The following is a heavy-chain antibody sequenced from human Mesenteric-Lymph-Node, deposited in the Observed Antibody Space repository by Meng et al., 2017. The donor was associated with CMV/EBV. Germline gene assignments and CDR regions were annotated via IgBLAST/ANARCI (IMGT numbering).Heavy chain of an antibody. V-gene: IGHV4-34*01. D-gene: IGHD5-18*01. Sequence: SETLSLTCAVYGGSFSGYYWSWIRQPPGKGMEWIGEINHSGSTNYNPSLKSRVTISVDTSKNQFSLKLSSENAADKAVYYCARKNSYGYYFDYWGQGTLVTVSS. CDR3: ARKNSYGYYFDY. CDR1: GGSFSGYY. J-gene: IGHJ4*02. CDR2: INHSGST.